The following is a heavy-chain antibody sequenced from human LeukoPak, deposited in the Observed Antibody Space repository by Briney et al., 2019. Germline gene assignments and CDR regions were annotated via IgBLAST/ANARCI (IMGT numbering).Heavy chain of an antibody. CDR1: GFTFSSYA. CDR3: ARFSEYGMDV. Sequence: GGSLRLSCAASGFTFSSYAMSWVRPAPGKGLEWVSAISGSGGSTYYADSVKGRFTISRDNSKNTLYLQMNSLRAEDTAVYYCARFSEYGMDVWGQGTTVTVSS. V-gene: IGHV3-23*01. J-gene: IGHJ6*02. CDR2: ISGSGGST. D-gene: IGHD3-10*01.